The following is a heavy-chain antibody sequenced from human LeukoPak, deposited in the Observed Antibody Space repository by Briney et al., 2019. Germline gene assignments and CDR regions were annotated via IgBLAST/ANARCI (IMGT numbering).Heavy chain of an antibody. CDR1: GFTFTSYA. V-gene: IGHV3-23*01. Sequence: GGSLRLSCAASGFTFTSYAMSWVRQAPGKGLEWVSSISGSGGGTFYADSVKGRFTISRDNAKNSLYLQMNSLRAEDTAVYYCARESDFWSGYYTGFDYWGQGTLVTVSS. CDR3: ARESDFWSGYYTGFDY. J-gene: IGHJ4*02. D-gene: IGHD3-3*01. CDR2: ISGSGGGT.